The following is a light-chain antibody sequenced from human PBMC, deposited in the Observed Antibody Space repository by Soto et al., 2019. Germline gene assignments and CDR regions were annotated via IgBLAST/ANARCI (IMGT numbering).Light chain of an antibody. CDR3: QQYNNWPRRT. J-gene: IGKJ1*01. CDR1: QSVSSN. CDR2: GAS. Sequence: EIVMTQSPATLSVSPGERATLSCRASQSVSSNLAWYQQKPGQAPRLLFYGASTRATGIPARFSGSGSGTEFTLTISSLQSEDFAVYYCQQYNNWPRRTFGQGTKVDIK. V-gene: IGKV3-15*01.